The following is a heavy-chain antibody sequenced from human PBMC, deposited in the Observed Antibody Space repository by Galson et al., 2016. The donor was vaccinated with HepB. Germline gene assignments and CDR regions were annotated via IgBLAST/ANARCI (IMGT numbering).Heavy chain of an antibody. CDR3: TSVSYYKGDY. CDR1: GFTLSGSA. V-gene: IGHV3-73*01. D-gene: IGHD1-26*01. J-gene: IGHJ4*02. Sequence: SLRLSCAASGFTLSGSAMHWVRQASGKGLEWVGRIRTKVKSYATTYAASVKGRFTIYRDDSKNTAHLQMNSLKTEDTAVYYCTSVSYYKGDYWGQGTLVTVSS. CDR2: IRTKVKSYAT.